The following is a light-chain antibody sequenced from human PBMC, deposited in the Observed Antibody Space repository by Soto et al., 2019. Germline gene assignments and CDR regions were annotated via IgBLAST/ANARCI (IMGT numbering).Light chain of an antibody. J-gene: IGLJ2*01. CDR3: QSYDSSLSLSGSKV. CDR2: GNI. Sequence: QAVVTQPPSVSGAPGQRVTISCTGSSSNIGAGYDVHWYQRLPGTAPKLLIYGNINRPSGVPDRFSGSKSGTSASLAITGLQAEDEADYYCQSYDSSLSLSGSKVFGGGTKVTVL. CDR1: SSNIGAGYD. V-gene: IGLV1-40*01.